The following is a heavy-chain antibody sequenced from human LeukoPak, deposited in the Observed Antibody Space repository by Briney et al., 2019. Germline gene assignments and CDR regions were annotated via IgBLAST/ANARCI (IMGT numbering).Heavy chain of an antibody. CDR2: IRSKAYGGTT. CDR3: TRALLWFGEFYYMDV. J-gene: IGHJ6*03. Sequence: GGSLRLSCAASGFTFSSYWMTWVRQAPGKGLEWVGFIRSKAYGGTTEYAASVKGRFTISRDDSKSIAYLQMNSLKTEDTAVYYCTRALLWFGEFYYMDVWGKGTTVTISS. CDR1: GFTFSSYW. D-gene: IGHD3-10*01. V-gene: IGHV3-49*04.